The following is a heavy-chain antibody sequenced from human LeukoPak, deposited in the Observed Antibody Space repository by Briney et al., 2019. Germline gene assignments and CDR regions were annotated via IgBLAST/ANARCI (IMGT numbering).Heavy chain of an antibody. Sequence: GGSLRLSCAASGFTFSSYAMSWVRQAPGKGLEWVSGISWNSGSIGYADSVKGRFTISRDNAKNSPYLQMNSLRAEDTALYYCAKDIVATIWGSRFDYWGQGTLVTVSS. V-gene: IGHV3-9*01. CDR3: AKDIVATIWGSRFDY. J-gene: IGHJ4*02. CDR2: ISWNSGSI. CDR1: GFTFSSYA. D-gene: IGHD5-12*01.